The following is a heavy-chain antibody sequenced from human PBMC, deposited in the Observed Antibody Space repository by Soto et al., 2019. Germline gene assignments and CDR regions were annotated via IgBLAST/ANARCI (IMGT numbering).Heavy chain of an antibody. CDR1: GYIFTDYY. V-gene: IGHV1-2*02. J-gene: IGHJ5*01. D-gene: IGHD2-2*01. Sequence: ASVKVSCKASGYIFTDYYINWVRQAPGQGPELMGWINPSSGDTNYAQKYQGRVTMTTDTSISTVYMEVSRLRYEDTAVYYCARQYCSSNSCHNWFDSWGQGTLVTVSS. CDR3: ARQYCSSNSCHNWFDS. CDR2: INPSSGDT.